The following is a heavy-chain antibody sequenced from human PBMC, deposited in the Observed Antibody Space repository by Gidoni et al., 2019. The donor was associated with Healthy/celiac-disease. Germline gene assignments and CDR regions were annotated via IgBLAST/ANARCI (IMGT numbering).Heavy chain of an antibody. CDR1: GGSISSYF. CDR2: IYYSGST. Sequence: QVQLQVSGPGLVKPSETLSLTCTVSGGSISSYFWSWIRQPPGKGLEWIGYIYYSGSTNYNPSLKSRVTISVDTSKNQFSLKLSSVTAADTAVYYCARVEEWELLDIWGQGTLVTVSS. D-gene: IGHD1-26*01. V-gene: IGHV4-59*01. J-gene: IGHJ4*02. CDR3: ARVEEWELLDI.